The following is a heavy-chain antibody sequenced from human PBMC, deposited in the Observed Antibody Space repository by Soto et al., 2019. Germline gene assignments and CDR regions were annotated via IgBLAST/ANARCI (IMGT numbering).Heavy chain of an antibody. CDR2: INAGNGNT. J-gene: IGHJ4*02. CDR1: GYTFTSYA. D-gene: IGHD3-3*01. Sequence: ASVKVSCKASGYTFTSYAMHWVRQAPGQRLEWMGWINAGNGNTKYSQKFQGRVTITRDTSASTAYMELSSLRSEDTAVYYCARDRNDFWSGYHYGPFDYWGQGTLVTVSS. CDR3: ARDRNDFWSGYHYGPFDY. V-gene: IGHV1-3*01.